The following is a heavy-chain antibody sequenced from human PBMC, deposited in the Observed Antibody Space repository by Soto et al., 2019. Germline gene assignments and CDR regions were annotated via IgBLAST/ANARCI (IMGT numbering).Heavy chain of an antibody. D-gene: IGHD1-26*01. J-gene: IGHJ5*02. CDR1: GGSISSYH. V-gene: IGHV4-59*01. Sequence: SETLSLTCTVSGGSISSYHWSWIRQSPGKGLEWIGYVFYTGSTKYNPALKRRVTISVDTSKDQFSLKLSSVSAADTGLYYCARSYSGTFYGYDTWGQGILVTVSS. CDR2: VFYTGST. CDR3: ARSYSGTFYGYDT.